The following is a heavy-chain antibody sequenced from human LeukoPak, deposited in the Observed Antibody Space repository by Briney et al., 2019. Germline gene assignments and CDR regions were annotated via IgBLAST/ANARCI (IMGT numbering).Heavy chain of an antibody. CDR3: ARVLEAASFDF. CDR1: GFTFSSYE. Sequence: GGSLRLSCAASGFTFSSYEMNWVRQAPGKGLEWVSYISSSGSTIYYADSVKGRFTISRDNAKNSLYLQMNSLRAEDTAVYYCARVLEAASFDFRGQGTLVTVSS. V-gene: IGHV3-48*03. J-gene: IGHJ4*02. D-gene: IGHD6-13*01. CDR2: ISSSGSTI.